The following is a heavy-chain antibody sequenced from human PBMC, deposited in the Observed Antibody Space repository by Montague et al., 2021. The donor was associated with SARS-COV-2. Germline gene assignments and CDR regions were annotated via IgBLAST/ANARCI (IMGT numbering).Heavy chain of an antibody. D-gene: IGHD2/OR15-2a*01. J-gene: IGHJ4*02. CDR3: ARVRLFYYLDY. CDR1: GTSIRSGGYY. V-gene: IGHV4-31*03. CDR2: IFHTGRA. Sequence: TLSLTCTVSGTSIRSGGYYWTWIRQHPGKGLEWIGYIFHTGRACYNPSPETRVNISVDTSNNLFSLRLSSVTAADTAMYFCARVRLFYYLDYWGQGTLVTVSS.